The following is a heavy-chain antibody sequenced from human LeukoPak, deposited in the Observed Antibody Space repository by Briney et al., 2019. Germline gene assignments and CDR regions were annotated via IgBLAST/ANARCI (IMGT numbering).Heavy chain of an antibody. CDR2: LDYSGTT. V-gene: IGHV4-39*07. CDR1: GGSISSHLYY. CDR3: ARDGGVNYYGSGSWFDY. J-gene: IGHJ4*02. D-gene: IGHD3-10*01. Sequence: SETLSLTCNVSGGSISSHLYYWGWIRQSPGKGLEWLGSLDYSGTTHYNPSLQSRVTVVIDTSKNHFSLRLRDVTAADTAVYYCARDGGVNYYGSGSWFDYWGQGTLVTVSS.